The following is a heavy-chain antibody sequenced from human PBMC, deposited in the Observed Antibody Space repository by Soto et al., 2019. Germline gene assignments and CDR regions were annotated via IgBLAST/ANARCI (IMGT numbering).Heavy chain of an antibody. CDR2: VYHTGNT. CDR1: GVSVTGYY. Sequence: SETLSLTCSVSGVSVTGYYWTWIRHSPGKGLEWIGYVYHTGNTYYNPSLKSRVTISLDTSKNQVPLRLRSVTAADTAVYYCAREQYNWKLWGQGTLVTVSS. D-gene: IGHD1-20*01. J-gene: IGHJ4*02. CDR3: AREQYNWKL. V-gene: IGHV4-59*02.